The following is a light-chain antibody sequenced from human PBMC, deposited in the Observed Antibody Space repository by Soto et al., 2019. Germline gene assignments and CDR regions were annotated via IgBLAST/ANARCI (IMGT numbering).Light chain of an antibody. V-gene: IGLV1-44*01. CDR2: TNS. CDR1: SSNIGGSS. CDR3: CSYAGASTYV. J-gene: IGLJ1*01. Sequence: QSVLTQPPSASGTPGQRVTISCSGSSSNIGGSSVNWYQHLPGTAPKLLIYTNSRRPSGVPDRFSGSKSGNTASLTISGLQAEDEADYYCCSYAGASTYVFATGTKVTV.